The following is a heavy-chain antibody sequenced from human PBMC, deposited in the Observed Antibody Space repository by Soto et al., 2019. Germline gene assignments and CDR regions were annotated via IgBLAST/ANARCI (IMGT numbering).Heavy chain of an antibody. CDR1: GGTFSSYA. V-gene: IGHV1-69*13. Sequence: ASVKVSCKASGGTFSSYAISWVRQAPGQGLEWMGGIIPIFGTANYAQKFQGRVTITADESTSTAYMELSSLRSEDTAVYYCAREYYYEISGYYSLDYWGQGTLVTVSS. CDR2: IIPIFGTA. J-gene: IGHJ4*02. D-gene: IGHD3-22*01. CDR3: AREYYYEISGYYSLDY.